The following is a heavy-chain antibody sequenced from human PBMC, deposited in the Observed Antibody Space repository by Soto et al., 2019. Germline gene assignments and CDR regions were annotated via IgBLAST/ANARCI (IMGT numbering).Heavy chain of an antibody. Sequence: QVQLVESGGGVVQPGRSLRLSCAASGFTFSSYGMHWVRQAPGKGLEWVAVIWYDGSNKYYADSVKGRFTISRDNSKNTLYLQMNSLRAEDTAVYYCARGRRYDYIWGSYRYTTLDFDYWGQGTLVTVSS. CDR3: ARGRRYDYIWGSYRYTTLDFDY. J-gene: IGHJ4*02. CDR1: GFTFSSYG. D-gene: IGHD3-16*02. V-gene: IGHV3-33*01. CDR2: IWYDGSNK.